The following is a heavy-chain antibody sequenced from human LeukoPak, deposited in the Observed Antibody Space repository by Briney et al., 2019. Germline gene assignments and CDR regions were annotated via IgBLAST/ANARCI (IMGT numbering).Heavy chain of an antibody. Sequence: ASVKVSCKASGYTFTSYGISWVRQAPGQGLEWMGWISAYNGNTNYAQKLQGRVTMTTDTSTSTAYMELRSLRSDNTAVYYCARKEAVAGLFDYWGQGTLVTVSS. D-gene: IGHD6-19*01. CDR3: ARKEAVAGLFDY. CDR2: ISAYNGNT. V-gene: IGHV1-18*01. J-gene: IGHJ4*02. CDR1: GYTFTSYG.